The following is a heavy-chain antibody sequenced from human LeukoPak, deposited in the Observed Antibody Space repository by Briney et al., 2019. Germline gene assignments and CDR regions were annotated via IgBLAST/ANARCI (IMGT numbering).Heavy chain of an antibody. Sequence: GASVKVSCKTSGYTFTNYAMHWVRQAPGQRPEWMGCINGDNAHTQYSQRFQDRVTITRDTSATTAYMELSSLTSEDMAVFYCARGGPNSGGWTLDHWGQGTLVSVSS. D-gene: IGHD6-19*01. CDR1: GYTFTNYA. CDR3: ARGGPNSGGWTLDH. J-gene: IGHJ4*02. CDR2: INGDNAHT. V-gene: IGHV1-3*03.